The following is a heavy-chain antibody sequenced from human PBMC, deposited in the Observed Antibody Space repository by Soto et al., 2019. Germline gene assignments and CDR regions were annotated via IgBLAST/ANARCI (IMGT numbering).Heavy chain of an antibody. D-gene: IGHD2-2*01. CDR2: SYGGGNT. CDR3: ASEGSDCTHTICHQSGFDY. J-gene: IGHJ4*02. V-gene: IGHV3-66*01. CDR1: GFTVSINY. Sequence: EVQLVESGGGLVQPGESLRLSCSASGFTVSINYMSWIRQVPGKGLEWVSISYGGGNTNYEDSVKGRFTLSRDDSKNILYLKMNSLKAEDTAGYYGASEGSDCTHTICHQSGFDYWGQGTLVTVSS.